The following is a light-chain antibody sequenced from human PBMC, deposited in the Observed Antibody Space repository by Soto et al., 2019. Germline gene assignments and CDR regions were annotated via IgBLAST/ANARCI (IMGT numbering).Light chain of an antibody. CDR3: QHNH. CDR2: ATF. J-gene: IGKJ2*01. Sequence: EVVLTQSPGTLSLSPGERATLSCRASQTIRSDSLAWYQQKPGQPPRLLIYATFSRATGIPDRFSGSGSGTDFTLTISRREPEDFAVYYCQHNHFGQGIRLEI. CDR1: QTIRSDS. V-gene: IGKV3-20*01.